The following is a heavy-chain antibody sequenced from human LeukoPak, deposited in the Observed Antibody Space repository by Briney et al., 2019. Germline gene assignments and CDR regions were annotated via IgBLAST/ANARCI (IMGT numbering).Heavy chain of an antibody. CDR1: GGSISSYY. CDR3: ARNYYGSGSYFGY. J-gene: IGHJ4*02. V-gene: IGHV4-59*01. D-gene: IGHD3-10*01. CDR2: IYYSGST. Sequence: SETLSLTCTVSGGSISSYYWSWIRQPPGKGQEWVGYIYYSGSTNYNPSLKSRVTISVDTSKNQFSLKLSSVTAADTAVYYCARNYYGSGSYFGYWGQGTLVTVSS.